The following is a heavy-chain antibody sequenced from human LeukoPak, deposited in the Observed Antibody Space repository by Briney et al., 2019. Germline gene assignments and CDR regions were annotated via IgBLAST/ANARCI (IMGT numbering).Heavy chain of an antibody. Sequence: SETLSLTCAVYGGSFSGYYWSWIRQPPGKGLEWIGEINHSGSTNYNPSLKSRVTISVDTSKNQFSLKLSSVTAADTAVYYCARGRPPPGFYCSSTSCRRVSYYYMDVWGKGTTVTVSS. V-gene: IGHV4-34*01. J-gene: IGHJ6*03. CDR2: INHSGST. CDR1: GGSFSGYY. D-gene: IGHD2-2*01. CDR3: ARGRPPPGFYCSSTSCRRVSYYYMDV.